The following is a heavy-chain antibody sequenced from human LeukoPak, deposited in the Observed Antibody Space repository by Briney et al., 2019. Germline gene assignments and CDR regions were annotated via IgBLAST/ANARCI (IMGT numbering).Heavy chain of an antibody. D-gene: IGHD1-26*01. Sequence: PGGSLRLSCAASEFTFSSYTMHWVRQAPGKGLEWVAVISYDGSDKYYADSVKGRFTISRDNSKNTLYLQMNSLRAEDTAVYYCARAQLLVGAWGDFDYWGQGTLVTVSS. V-gene: IGHV3-30*14. J-gene: IGHJ4*02. CDR3: ARAQLLVGAWGDFDY. CDR2: ISYDGSDK. CDR1: EFTFSSYT.